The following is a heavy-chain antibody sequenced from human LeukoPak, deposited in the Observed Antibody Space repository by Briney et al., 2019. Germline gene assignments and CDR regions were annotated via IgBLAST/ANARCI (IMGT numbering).Heavy chain of an antibody. CDR3: ARGKTWSGYYVQSFLTFDY. J-gene: IGHJ4*02. CDR1: GGSFSGYY. CDR2: INHSGST. Sequence: PSETLSLTCAVYGGSFSGYYWSWIRQPPGKGLEWIGEINHSGSTNYNPSLKSRVTISVDTSKNQFSLKLSSVTAADTAMYYCARGKTWSGYYVQSFLTFDYWGQGTLVTVSS. D-gene: IGHD3-3*01. V-gene: IGHV4-34*01.